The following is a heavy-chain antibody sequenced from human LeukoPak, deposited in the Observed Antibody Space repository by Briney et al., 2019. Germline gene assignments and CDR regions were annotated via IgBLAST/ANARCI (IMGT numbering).Heavy chain of an antibody. CDR3: ARDWGGSGPTSHDY. Sequence: GGSLRLSCAASGFTFKSSWMHWVRQPPGRGPVWVSRISSDGTNTRYADSVRGRFTVSRDNAKNTLYLQMNSLRVEDSAVYYCARDWGGSGPTSHDYWGQGTLVTVSS. V-gene: IGHV3-74*01. D-gene: IGHD3-16*01. CDR2: ISSDGTNT. J-gene: IGHJ4*02. CDR1: GFTFKSSW.